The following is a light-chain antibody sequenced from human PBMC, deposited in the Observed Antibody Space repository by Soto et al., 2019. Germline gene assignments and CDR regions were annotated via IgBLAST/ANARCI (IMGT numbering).Light chain of an antibody. CDR2: DAS. CDR1: QSVSSS. Sequence: EIVLTQSPATLSLSPGERATLSCRASQSVSSSLAWYQQKPGQAPRLIIHDASNRATGIPARFSGSGSGTDFTLTTSSLEPEDFAVYYCKQRGWPPPAFGGGTRVEIK. CDR3: KQRGWPPPA. J-gene: IGKJ4*01. V-gene: IGKV3-11*01.